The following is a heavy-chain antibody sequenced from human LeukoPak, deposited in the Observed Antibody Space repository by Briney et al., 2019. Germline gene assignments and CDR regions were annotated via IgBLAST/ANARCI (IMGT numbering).Heavy chain of an antibody. J-gene: IGHJ3*02. CDR1: GFTVSSNY. D-gene: IGHD1-1*01. Sequence: GGSLRLSCAASGFTVSSNYMSWVRQAPGKGLEWVSGISASGDVTFHADPVKGRFTISRDNSKNTLYLQMTSLRAEDTAEYYCAKSLFTSATGTGRAFHIWGQGTMVTVSS. CDR2: ISASGDVT. V-gene: IGHV3-23*01. CDR3: AKSLFTSATGTGRAFHI.